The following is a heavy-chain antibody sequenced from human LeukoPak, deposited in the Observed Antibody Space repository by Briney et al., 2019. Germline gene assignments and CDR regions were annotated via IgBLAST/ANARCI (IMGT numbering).Heavy chain of an antibody. V-gene: IGHV3-23*01. J-gene: IGHJ6*03. CDR2: LSASGYNT. CDR3: AKGTEEGVVITAVYYYHMDV. CDR1: GFTFTNHG. D-gene: IGHD3-22*01. Sequence: PGGSLRLSCVASGFTFTNHGMSWFRQAPGKGLEWVSTLSASGYNTYYGDSVKGRFTISRDNSKNTLYLQMNSLRAEDTAIYFCAKGTEEGVVITAVYYYHMDVWGRGTTVTISS.